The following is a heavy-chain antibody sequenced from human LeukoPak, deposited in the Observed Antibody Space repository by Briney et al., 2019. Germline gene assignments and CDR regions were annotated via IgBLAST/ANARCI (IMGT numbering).Heavy chain of an antibody. J-gene: IGHJ6*04. CDR2: MSYDGNNQ. D-gene: IGHD3-10*02. CDR3: AELGITMIGGV. CDR1: GFTFTRYG. V-gene: IGHV3-30*18. Sequence: GRSLRLSCVASGFTFTRYGMHWVRQAPGKGLEWVAAMSYDGNNQYYEDSVKGRFTISRDISKNTLYLQMNSLRAEDTAVYYCAELGITMIGGVWGKGTTVTISS.